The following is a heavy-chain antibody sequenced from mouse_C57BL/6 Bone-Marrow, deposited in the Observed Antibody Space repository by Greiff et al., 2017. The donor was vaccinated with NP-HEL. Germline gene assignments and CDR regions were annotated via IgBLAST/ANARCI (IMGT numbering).Heavy chain of an antibody. Sequence: VQLQQSVAELVRPGASVKLSCTASGFHIKNTYMHWVKQRPEQGLEWIGRIDPANGNTKYAPKFQGKATITADTSSNTAYLQLSSLTSEDTAIYYCASIYYDYGGFAYWGQGTLVTVSA. CDR2: IDPANGNT. CDR3: ASIYYDYGGFAY. D-gene: IGHD2-4*01. CDR1: GFHIKNTY. J-gene: IGHJ3*01. V-gene: IGHV14-3*01.